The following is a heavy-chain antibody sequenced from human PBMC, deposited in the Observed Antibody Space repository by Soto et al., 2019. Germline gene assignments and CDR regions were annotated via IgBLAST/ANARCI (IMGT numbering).Heavy chain of an antibody. J-gene: IGHJ6*02. CDR2: IDPSDSYT. V-gene: IGHV5-10-1*01. D-gene: IGHD3-10*01. Sequence: EVQLEQCGGEVKKPGEALSISCQGSVYSFTSYWISGLRQMRGKGLEWMGRIDPSDSYTNYSPSFHGHVTISADKSIRTAYLQWSRQKASDTDMYYCASMAMVLGVPTYDMDVWGQGTMVTVSS. CDR1: VYSFTSYW. CDR3: ASMAMVLGVPTYDMDV.